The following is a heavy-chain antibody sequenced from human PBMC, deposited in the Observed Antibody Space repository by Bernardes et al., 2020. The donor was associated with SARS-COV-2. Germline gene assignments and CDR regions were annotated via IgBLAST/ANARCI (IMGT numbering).Heavy chain of an antibody. Sequence: GGSLRLSCAASGFTFSKSYMTWVRQAPGQGLEWLSRISTDGSSANYADSVKGRFTITRDNAKNTLCLQMNSLRVEDTAVYYCARDAYSGSYYDTWGQGTLLTRSA. CDR2: ISTDGSSA. J-gene: IGHJ4*02. CDR3: ARDAYSGSYYDT. D-gene: IGHD1-26*01. CDR1: GFTFSKSY. V-gene: IGHV3-74*01.